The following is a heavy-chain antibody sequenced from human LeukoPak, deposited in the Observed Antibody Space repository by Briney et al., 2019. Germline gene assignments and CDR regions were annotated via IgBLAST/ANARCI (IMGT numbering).Heavy chain of an antibody. D-gene: IGHD3-22*01. V-gene: IGHV3-73*01. CDR1: GFTFSGSA. J-gene: IGHJ4*02. CDR2: IRSKANSYAT. CDR3: TRHGSYYYDSSGYYRFDY. Sequence: GGSLRLSCAASGFTFSGSAMHWVRQASGKGLEWVGRIRSKANSYATAYAASVKGRFTISRDDSKNTAYLQMNSLKTEDTAVYYCTRHGSYYYDSSGYYRFDYWGQGTLVTVSS.